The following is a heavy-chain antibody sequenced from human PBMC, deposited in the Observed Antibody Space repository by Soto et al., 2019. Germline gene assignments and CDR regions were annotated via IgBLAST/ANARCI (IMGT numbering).Heavy chain of an antibody. D-gene: IGHD2-2*01. J-gene: IGHJ5*02. CDR1: GYRFTSYW. Sequence: GESLKISCKGSGYRFTSYWIGWVRQMPGKGLEWMGIIYPGDSDTRYSPSFQGQVTISADKSTSTAYLQWSSLKASDTAMYYCARLGSSTSLANWFDPWGQGTLVTVSS. V-gene: IGHV5-51*01. CDR2: IYPGDSDT. CDR3: ARLGSSTSLANWFDP.